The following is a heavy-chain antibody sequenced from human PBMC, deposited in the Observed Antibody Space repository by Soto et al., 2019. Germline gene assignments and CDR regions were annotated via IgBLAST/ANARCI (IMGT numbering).Heavy chain of an antibody. V-gene: IGHV3-30*18. CDR2: ISYDTSYK. D-gene: IGHD2-15*01. CDR1: GFTFSTYD. J-gene: IGHJ4*02. Sequence: QVQLVESGGGVVQPGGSLRLSCAVSGFTFSTYDMHWVRQAPGKGLEWVAVISYDTSYKNHVDSVKGRFTISRDNSKNTLYLLMTSLRAEDTAVYYCAKVSIAKSSAVTFDSWGQGTLVTVSS. CDR3: AKVSIAKSSAVTFDS.